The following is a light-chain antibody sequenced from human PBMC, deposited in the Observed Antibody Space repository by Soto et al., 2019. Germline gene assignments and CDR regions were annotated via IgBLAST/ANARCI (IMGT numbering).Light chain of an antibody. Sequence: EIVLTQSRATLSLSPSARXTHXRRASQSVSSYLAWYQQKPGQAPRLLIYDASTRAAGIPARFNGGGSGTEFTLTISSLQSEDFALYYCQQFHNWPLSFGGGTKVDIK. CDR2: DAS. V-gene: IGKV3-15*01. CDR1: QSVSSY. J-gene: IGKJ4*01. CDR3: QQFHNWPLS.